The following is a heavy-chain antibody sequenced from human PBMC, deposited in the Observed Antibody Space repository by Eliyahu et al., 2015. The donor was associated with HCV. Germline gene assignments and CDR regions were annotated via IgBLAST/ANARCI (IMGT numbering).Heavy chain of an antibody. CDR1: GXSISSGGYS. D-gene: IGHD3-10*01. Sequence: QVQLQESGPGLVKPSQTLSLXCTVSGXSISSGGYSWSWIRQHXGKGLEWIGYIYYSGSTYYNPSLKSRVTISVDTSKNQFSLKLSSVTAADTAVYYCARSPDTMVRGRYYYGMDVWGQGTTVTVSS. J-gene: IGHJ6*02. V-gene: IGHV4-31*03. CDR3: ARSPDTMVRGRYYYGMDV. CDR2: IYYSGST.